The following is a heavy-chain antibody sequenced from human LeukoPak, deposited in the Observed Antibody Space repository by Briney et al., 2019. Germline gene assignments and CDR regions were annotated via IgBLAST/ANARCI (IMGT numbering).Heavy chain of an antibody. D-gene: IGHD3-22*01. CDR3: ARDPGIDDSSGDTHYYYGMDV. J-gene: IGHJ6*02. CDR2: IIPIFGTA. V-gene: IGHV1-69*13. CDR1: GGTFSSYA. Sequence: GASVKVSCTASGGTFSSYAISWVRQAPGQGLEWMGGIIPIFGTANYAQKFQGRVTITADESTSTAYMELSSLRSEDTAVYYCARDPGIDDSSGDTHYYYGMDVWGQGTTVTVSS.